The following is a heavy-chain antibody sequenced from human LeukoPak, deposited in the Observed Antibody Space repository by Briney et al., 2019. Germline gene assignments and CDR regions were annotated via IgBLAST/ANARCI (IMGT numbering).Heavy chain of an antibody. J-gene: IGHJ6*03. CDR1: GGSFSGYY. CDR3: AREVYYGSGSYYNRGYYYYMDV. D-gene: IGHD3-10*01. CDR2: INHSGST. V-gene: IGHV4-34*01. Sequence: SETLSLTCAVYGGSFSGYYWSWIRQPPGKGLEWIGEINHSGSTNYNPSLKSRVTISVDTSKNQFSLKLSSVTAADTAVYYCAREVYYGSGSYYNRGYYYYMDVWGKGTTVTISS.